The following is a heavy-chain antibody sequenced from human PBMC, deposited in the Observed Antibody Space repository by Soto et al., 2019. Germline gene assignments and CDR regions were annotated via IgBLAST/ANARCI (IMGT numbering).Heavy chain of an antibody. J-gene: IGHJ6*02. V-gene: IGHV5-10-1*01. CDR1: GYSFTSYR. Sequence: PGASLKISRKGSGYSFTSYRISCVRQMPGKGLEWMVRIDPSDSYTNYSPSFKGHVTISADTSIRTAYLQWSSLKASDTAMYYCARRYHYYYRLDVLAQGSTVTVSS. CDR3: ARRYHYYYRLDV. CDR2: IDPSDSYT.